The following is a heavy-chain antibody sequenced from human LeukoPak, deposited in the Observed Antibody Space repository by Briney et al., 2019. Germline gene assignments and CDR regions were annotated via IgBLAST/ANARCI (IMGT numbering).Heavy chain of an antibody. V-gene: IGHV4-31*03. CDR1: GDSINNIAYY. CDR3: ARDRRDYYDSSGYPNWFDP. Sequence: PSETLSLTCNVSGDSINNIAYYWGWIRQHPEKGLEWIGYIYYSGSTYYNPSLKSRVTISVDTSKNQFSLKLSSVTAADTAVYYCARDRRDYYDSSGYPNWFDPWGQGTLVTVSS. J-gene: IGHJ5*02. D-gene: IGHD3-22*01. CDR2: IYYSGST.